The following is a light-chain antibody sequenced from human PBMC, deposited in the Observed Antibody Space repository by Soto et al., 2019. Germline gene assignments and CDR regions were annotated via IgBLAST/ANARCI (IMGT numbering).Light chain of an antibody. J-gene: IGKJ2*01. Sequence: DIRLTQSPSTVSASVGDIVTITGRASQSSNTWLAWYQQKPGKAPRVLSDDASSLQSGVPSRFSGSGSGTEFTLTLSSLEPDDCATYYCQQYDGHFGQGTKLEIK. CDR2: DAS. CDR3: QQYDGH. V-gene: IGKV1-5*01. CDR1: QSSNTW.